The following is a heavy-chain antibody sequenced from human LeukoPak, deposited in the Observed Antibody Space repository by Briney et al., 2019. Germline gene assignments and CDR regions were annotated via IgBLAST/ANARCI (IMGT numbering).Heavy chain of an antibody. CDR2: FIPVFGPA. J-gene: IGHJ4*02. CDR1: GGTFSNYA. D-gene: IGHD6-19*01. Sequence: SVKVSCKASGGTFSNYAVSWVRQAPGQGLEWMGGFIPVFGPANYAQKFQGRVTITADESTSTAYMELSSLRSEDTAVYYCARAGEVYNSGSYLEYWGQGTLVTVSS. V-gene: IGHV1-69*13. CDR3: ARAGEVYNSGSYLEY.